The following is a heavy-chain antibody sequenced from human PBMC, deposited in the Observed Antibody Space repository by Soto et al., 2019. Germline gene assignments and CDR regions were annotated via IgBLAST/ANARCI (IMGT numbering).Heavy chain of an antibody. J-gene: IGHJ4*02. CDR1: GFTFDDYA. CDR3: AKTSGYTGYDAGYFDY. V-gene: IGHV3-9*01. D-gene: IGHD5-12*01. CDR2: ISRNSASP. Sequence: PGGSLRLSCAASGFTFDDYAMHWVRQAPEKGLEWVSGISRNSASPGYADFAKGRLTISRDNGKSSLYLQMNSLRADDTALYYCAKTSGYTGYDAGYFDYWGQGTQVTVSS.